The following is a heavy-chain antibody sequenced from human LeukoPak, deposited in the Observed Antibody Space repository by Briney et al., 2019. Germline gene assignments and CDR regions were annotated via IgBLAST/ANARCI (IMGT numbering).Heavy chain of an antibody. V-gene: IGHV4-59*01. CDR2: IYYSGST. CDR3: ARVTAVAGTGWFDP. CDR1: GGSISSYY. Sequence: SETLPLTCTVSGGSISSYYWSWIRQPPGKGLEWIGYIYYSGSTNYNPSLKSRVTISVDTSKNQFSLKLSSVTAADTAVYYCARVTAVAGTGWFDPWGQGTLVAVSS. D-gene: IGHD6-19*01. J-gene: IGHJ5*02.